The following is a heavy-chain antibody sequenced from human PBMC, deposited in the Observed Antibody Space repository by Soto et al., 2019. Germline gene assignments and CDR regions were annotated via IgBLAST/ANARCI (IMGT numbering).Heavy chain of an antibody. CDR3: ARGSSHYQVVFGWFDP. CDR2: INTDTGNT. J-gene: IGHJ5*02. Sequence: QVPLVQSGAEVKKPGSSVKISCKTSGYTFTRYVMHWVRQAPGQRLEWMGWINTDTGNTKYSQKFQGRVTITRDTSASTIYLDLTRPRSEDTALYYCARGSSHYQVVFGWFDPWGQGTQVTVSS. CDR1: GYTFTRYV. D-gene: IGHD2-15*01. V-gene: IGHV1-3*04.